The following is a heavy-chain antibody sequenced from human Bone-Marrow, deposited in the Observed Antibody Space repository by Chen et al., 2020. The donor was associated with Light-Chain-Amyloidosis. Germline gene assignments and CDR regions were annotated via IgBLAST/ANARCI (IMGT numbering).Heavy chain of an antibody. V-gene: IGHV3-13*05. CDR1: GFTFSSYD. CDR3: ARGGGVVWGDPWYFDL. J-gene: IGHJ2*01. Sequence: EVQLVESGGGLVQPGGSLRLSCAASGFTFSSYDMHWVRQATGKGLEWVSAIGTAGDPYYPGSVKGRFTISRENAKNSLYLQMNSLRAGDTALYYCARGGGVVWGDPWYFDLWGRGTLVTFSS. CDR2: IGTAGDP. D-gene: IGHD3-3*01.